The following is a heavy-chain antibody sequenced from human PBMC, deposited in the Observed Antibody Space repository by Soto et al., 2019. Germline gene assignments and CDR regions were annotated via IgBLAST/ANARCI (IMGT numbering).Heavy chain of an antibody. CDR2: ISYIDGHT. D-gene: IGHD3-16*01. J-gene: IGHJ4*02. V-gene: IGHV3-23*01. CDR1: GFTFNNYA. CDR3: AKSLITFGGVAVQTLLFDL. Sequence: EVQMLESGGDLVHPGGSLTLSCVASGFTFNNYAMSWVRQAPGKGPEWVSAISYIDGHTFYAGSVRLRFTVSRDDSKNSLYLQMNSLRVEDSAIYYCAKSLITFGGVAVQTLLFDLWGQGKVVTVSS.